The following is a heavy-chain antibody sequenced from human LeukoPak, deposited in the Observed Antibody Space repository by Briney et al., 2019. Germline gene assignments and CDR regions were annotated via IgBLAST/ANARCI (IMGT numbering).Heavy chain of an antibody. CDR2: INPNSGGT. D-gene: IGHD3-3*01. Sequence: ASVKVSCKASGYTFTGYYMHWVRQAPGQGLEWMGWINPNSGGTNYAQKFQGWVTMTRDTSISTAYMELSRLRSDDTAVYYCARDRTLLRFLDYWGQGTLVTVSS. CDR1: GYTFTGYY. CDR3: ARDRTLLRFLDY. V-gene: IGHV1-2*04. J-gene: IGHJ4*02.